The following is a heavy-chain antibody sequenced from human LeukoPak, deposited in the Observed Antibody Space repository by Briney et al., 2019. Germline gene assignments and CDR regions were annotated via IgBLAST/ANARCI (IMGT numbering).Heavy chain of an antibody. CDR1: GFTFSDYY. D-gene: IGHD3-22*01. J-gene: IGHJ3*02. CDR2: ISSSGGST. CDR3: AKGLDPGEITMSAFDI. V-gene: IGHV3-11*01. Sequence: GGSLRLSCAASGFTFSDYYMSWIRQAPGKGLEWVSYISSSGGSTYYADSVKGRFTISRDNSKNTLYLQMNSLRAGDTAVYYCAKGLDPGEITMSAFDIWGQGTMVTVSS.